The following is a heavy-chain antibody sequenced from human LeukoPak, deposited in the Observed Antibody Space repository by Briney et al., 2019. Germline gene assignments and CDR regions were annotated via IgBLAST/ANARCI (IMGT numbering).Heavy chain of an antibody. CDR1: GGSISSGGHY. CDR2: IYYSGST. D-gene: IGHD5-18*01. Sequence: SETLSLTCTVSGGSISSGGHYWSWIRQHPGKGLEWIGYIYYSGSTYYNPSLKSRVTISVDTSKNQFSLKLSSVTAADTAVYYCAREYDGPVRLWRHGAFDIWGQGTMVTVSS. CDR3: AREYDGPVRLWRHGAFDI. J-gene: IGHJ3*02. V-gene: IGHV4-31*03.